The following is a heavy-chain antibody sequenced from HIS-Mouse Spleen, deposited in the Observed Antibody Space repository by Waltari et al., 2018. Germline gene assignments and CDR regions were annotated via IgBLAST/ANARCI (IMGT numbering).Heavy chain of an antibody. Sequence: EVQLVESGGGLVQPGGSVRLSCAAAGFPFSSAWMSWVRLAPGKGLEWVANIKQDGSEKYYVDSVKGRFTISRDNAKNSLYLQMNSLRAEDTAVYYCAREPHYGGNSHFDYWGQGTLVTVSS. CDR3: AREPHYGGNSHFDY. D-gene: IGHD4-17*01. CDR2: IKQDGSEK. CDR1: GFPFSSAW. J-gene: IGHJ4*02. V-gene: IGHV3-7*01.